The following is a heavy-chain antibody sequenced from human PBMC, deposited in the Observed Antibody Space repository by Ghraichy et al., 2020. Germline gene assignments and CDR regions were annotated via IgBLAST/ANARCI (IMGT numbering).Heavy chain of an antibody. V-gene: IGHV4-39*01. CDR1: GDSIRSSSYY. CDR3: VRHNHDSKGWFDP. J-gene: IGHJ5*02. D-gene: IGHD1-1*01. CDR2: IYYSGST. Sequence: SQTLSLTCTVSGDSIRSSSYYWGWIRQPPGKGLEWIGSIYYSGSTYYNPSLKSRVTMSVDTSKNQFSLKLSSVTAADTAVYYCVRHNHDSKGWFDPWGQGTLVTVFS.